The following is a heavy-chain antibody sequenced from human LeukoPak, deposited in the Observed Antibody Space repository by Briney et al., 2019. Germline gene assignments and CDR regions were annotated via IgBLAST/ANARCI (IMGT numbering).Heavy chain of an antibody. D-gene: IGHD6-6*01. J-gene: IGHJ5*02. Sequence: GGSLRLSCAASGFTFSSYWMSWDRQAPGKGLEWVANIKQDGSEKYYVDSVKGRFTISRDNSKNTLYLQMNSLRAEDTAVYYCARDPRGSSSSWGQGTLVTVSS. CDR1: GFTFSSYW. CDR3: ARDPRGSSSS. CDR2: IKQDGSEK. V-gene: IGHV3-7*01.